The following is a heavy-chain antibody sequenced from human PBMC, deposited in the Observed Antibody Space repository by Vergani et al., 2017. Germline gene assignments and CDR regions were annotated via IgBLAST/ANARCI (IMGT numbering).Heavy chain of an antibody. CDR2: INHSGST. V-gene: IGHV4-34*01. J-gene: IGHJ4*02. CDR3: ARDRLLWFGEFPKFDY. Sequence: QVQLQQWGAGLLKPSETLSLTCAVYGGSFSGYYWSWIRQPPGKGLEWIGEINHSGSTNYNPSLNSRVTISVDTSKNQFSLKLSSVTAADTAVYYCARDRLLWFGEFPKFDYWGQGTLVTVSS. D-gene: IGHD3-10*01. CDR1: GGSFSGYY.